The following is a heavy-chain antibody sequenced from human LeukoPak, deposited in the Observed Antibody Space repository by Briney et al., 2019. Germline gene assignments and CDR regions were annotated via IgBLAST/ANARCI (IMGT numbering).Heavy chain of an antibody. CDR2: ISGSGGST. Sequence: GGSLRLPCAASGFTFCSYAMSWVRQAPGKGLEWVSAISGSGGSTYYADSVKGRFTISRDNSKNTLYLQIHSLRAEDTAVYYCAKDPGGSGYYSYWGQGTLVTVSS. CDR1: GFTFCSYA. CDR3: AKDPGGSGYYSY. V-gene: IGHV3-23*01. J-gene: IGHJ4*02. D-gene: IGHD3-22*01.